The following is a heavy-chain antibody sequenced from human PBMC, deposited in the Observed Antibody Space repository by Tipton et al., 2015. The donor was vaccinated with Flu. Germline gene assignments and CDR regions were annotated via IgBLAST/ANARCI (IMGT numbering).Heavy chain of an antibody. V-gene: IGHV3-7*01. D-gene: IGHD2-2*03. Sequence: SLRLSCAASGFSFSPYWMNWVRQAPGKGLEWVANIKQDGNERHYVGSVEGRFTISRDNAKNSVFLQMNSLRAEDTAVYYCARDMDIPMLGMDVWGQGTTVTVSS. CDR2: IKQDGNER. CDR3: ARDMDIPMLGMDV. J-gene: IGHJ6*02. CDR1: GFSFSPYW.